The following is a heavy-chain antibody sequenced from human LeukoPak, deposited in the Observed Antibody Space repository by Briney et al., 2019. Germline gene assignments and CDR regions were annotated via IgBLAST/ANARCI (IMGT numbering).Heavy chain of an antibody. CDR1: GFTLSTNS. D-gene: IGHD1-1*01. CDR3: VNEVGTYYYGMDV. CDR2: ISYDGSNK. V-gene: IGHV3-30-3*02. Sequence: PGRSLRLSCAASGFTLSTNSMHWVRQAPGKGLEWLAVISYDGSNKYYADSVKGRFTISRDNSKNTLYLQMSSLRAEDTAVYYCVNEVGTYYYGMDVWGQGTTVTVSS. J-gene: IGHJ6*02.